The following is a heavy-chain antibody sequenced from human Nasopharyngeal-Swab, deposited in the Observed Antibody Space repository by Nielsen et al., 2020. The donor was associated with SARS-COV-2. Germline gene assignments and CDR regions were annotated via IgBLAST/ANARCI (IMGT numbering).Heavy chain of an antibody. V-gene: IGHV3-74*01. D-gene: IGHD3-3*01. CDR3: AKDQDVLEWLLDY. CDR1: GLTFTSYW. Sequence: GESLKISCAASGLTFTSYWMHWVRRTPGKGLVWVSRIKSDGTITTYADSVKGRFTISRDNAESTLYLQMNSLRAEDTAVYYCAKDQDVLEWLLDYWGQGTLVTVSS. CDR2: IKSDGTIT. J-gene: IGHJ4*02.